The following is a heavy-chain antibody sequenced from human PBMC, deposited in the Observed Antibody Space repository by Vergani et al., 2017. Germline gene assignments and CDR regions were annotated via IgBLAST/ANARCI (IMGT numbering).Heavy chain of an antibody. D-gene: IGHD3-9*01. J-gene: IGHJ4*02. CDR1: GGSITSSSYY. CDR2: IYHSGGA. Sequence: QLHLQESGPGLVKPSETLSLTCTVSGGSITSSSYYWGWIRQPPGKGLEWIGNIYHSGGAYYNPSLKGRVTISVDTSKNQFSLEVTSVTAAYTAIYFCARTESFSLRYFHWALWGRGTLVTVSS. CDR3: ARTESFSLRYFHWAL. V-gene: IGHV4-39*01.